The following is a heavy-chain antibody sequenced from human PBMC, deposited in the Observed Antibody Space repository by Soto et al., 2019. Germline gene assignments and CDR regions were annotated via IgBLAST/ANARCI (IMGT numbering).Heavy chain of an antibody. D-gene: IGHD3-16*01. CDR1: GFSFTSYW. J-gene: IGHJ5*02. CDR2: IFPYDSDT. V-gene: IGHV5-51*01. CDR3: AIRGKEYDRPFWFEP. Sequence: GESLKISCKASGFSFTSYWIAWVRQMPGKGLEWMWVIFPYDSDTRYSPSFQGQVTISADKYISTAYLQWSSLKASDTAMYYCAIRGKEYDRPFWFEPWGQGTQVTVSS.